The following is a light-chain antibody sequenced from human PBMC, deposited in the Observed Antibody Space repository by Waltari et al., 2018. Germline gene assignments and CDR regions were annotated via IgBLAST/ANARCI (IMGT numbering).Light chain of an antibody. CDR3: QQYNSYST. CDR2: RAS. Sequence: QMTQSPSTLSASVGDRITITCRASQGINTWLAWYQQKPGKAPKLLIHRASTLETGVPSRFSGSVSGTEFTLTISSLQPEDFATYYCQQYNSYSTFGPGTRVDIK. J-gene: IGKJ3*01. CDR1: QGINTW. V-gene: IGKV1-5*03.